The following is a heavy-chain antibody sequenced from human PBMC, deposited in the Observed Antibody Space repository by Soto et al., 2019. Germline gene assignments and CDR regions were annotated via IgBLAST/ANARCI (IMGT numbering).Heavy chain of an antibody. J-gene: IGHJ6*02. D-gene: IGHD6-6*01. CDR2: IYYSGST. Sequence: PSETLSLTCTVSGGSISSGDYYWSWIRQPPGKGLEWIGYIYYSGSTYYNPSLKSRVTISVDTSKNQFSLKLSSVTAADTAVYYCARAAGKQLARFYYYYGMDVWGQGTTVTVYS. V-gene: IGHV4-30-4*01. CDR3: ARAAGKQLARFYYYYGMDV. CDR1: GGSISSGDYY.